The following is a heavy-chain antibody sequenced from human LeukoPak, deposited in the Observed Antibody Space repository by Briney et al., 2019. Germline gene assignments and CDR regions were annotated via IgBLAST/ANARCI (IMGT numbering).Heavy chain of an antibody. Sequence: GGSLRLSCATSGFTFSGPAIHWVRQASGKGLEWVGRIRSKANSYATTDAASVKGRFTISRDDSKNTAYLQMNSLKTEDTAVYYCTRPSYDSSVSGVVYWGQGTLVTVSS. V-gene: IGHV3-73*01. CDR1: GFTFSGPA. D-gene: IGHD3-22*01. J-gene: IGHJ4*02. CDR3: TRPSYDSSVSGVVY. CDR2: IRSKANSYAT.